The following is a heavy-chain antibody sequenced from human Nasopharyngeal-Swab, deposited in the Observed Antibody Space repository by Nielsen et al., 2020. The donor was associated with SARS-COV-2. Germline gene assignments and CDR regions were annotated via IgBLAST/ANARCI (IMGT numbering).Heavy chain of an antibody. CDR2: IFSRDEK. V-gene: IGHV2-26*01. J-gene: IGHJ6*03. Sequence: RQAPGKALEWLAHIFSRDEKYYTSSLKSRLTVSKDTSKSQVVLTMTNMDPVDTGTYYCAEIGFYLFLWNLYYCMDVWGNGTTVTVSS. D-gene: IGHD1-1*01. CDR3: AEIGFYLFLWNLYYCMDV.